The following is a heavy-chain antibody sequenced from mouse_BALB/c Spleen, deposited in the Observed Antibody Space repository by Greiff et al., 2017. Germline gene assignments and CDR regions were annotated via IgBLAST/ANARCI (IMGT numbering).Heavy chain of an antibody. CDR2: IYPGSGST. CDR3: ARSFIAGYFDD. J-gene: IGHJ1*01. V-gene: IGHV1-77*01. D-gene: IGHD1-1*01. CDR1: GYTFTDYV. Sequence: VQLQESGPELVKPGASVKMSCKASGYTFTDYVISWVKQRTGQGLEWIGEIYPGSGSTDYTEKFKGKATLTADKSSNTAYMQLSSLTSEDSAVYFCARSFIAGYFDDWGAGTTVTVSS.